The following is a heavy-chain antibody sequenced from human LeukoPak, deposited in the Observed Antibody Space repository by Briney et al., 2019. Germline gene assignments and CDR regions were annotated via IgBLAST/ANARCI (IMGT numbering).Heavy chain of an antibody. Sequence: GGSLRLSCTASGFTFSTYEMNWVRQAPGKGLEWISYISGSGSSIFYADSLQGRFTVSRDNAKNSVYLQMESLRVEDTAIYYCARNFDSWGQGTLVTVSS. CDR3: ARNFDS. CDR1: GFTFSTYE. V-gene: IGHV3-48*03. J-gene: IGHJ4*02. CDR2: ISGSGSSI.